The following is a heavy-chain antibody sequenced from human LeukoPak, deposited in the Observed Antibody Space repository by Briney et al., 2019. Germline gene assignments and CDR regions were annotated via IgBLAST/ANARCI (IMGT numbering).Heavy chain of an antibody. J-gene: IGHJ4*02. CDR2: ISAYNGNT. CDR1: GYTFTSYG. D-gene: IGHD1-26*01. Sequence: GASVKVSCKASGYTFTSYGISWVRQAPGQGLEWMGWISAYNGNTNYAQKLQGRVTMTTDTSTSTAYMELRSLRSDDTAVYYCARDGLYSGSYPSPGYWGQGTLSPSPQ. CDR3: ARDGLYSGSYPSPGY. V-gene: IGHV1-18*01.